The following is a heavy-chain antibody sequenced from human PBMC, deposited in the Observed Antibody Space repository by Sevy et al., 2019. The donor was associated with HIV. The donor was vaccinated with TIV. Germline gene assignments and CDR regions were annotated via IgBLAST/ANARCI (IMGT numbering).Heavy chain of an antibody. D-gene: IGHD2-2*01. J-gene: IGHJ3*02. CDR2: ISGLSNYI. Sequence: GGSLRLSCAASGFTFSSYPMHWVRQAPGKGLEWVSSISGLSNYIYYADSVKGRFSISRDNTKNSVYLQMNSLRGEDTAVFYCARAVPTTDAFDIWGQRTLVTVSS. CDR3: ARAVPTTDAFDI. CDR1: GFTFSSYP. V-gene: IGHV3-21*01.